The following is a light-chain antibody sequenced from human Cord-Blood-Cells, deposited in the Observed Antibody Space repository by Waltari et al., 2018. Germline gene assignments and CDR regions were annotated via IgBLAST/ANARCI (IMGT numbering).Light chain of an antibody. J-gene: IGKJ3*01. V-gene: IGKV3-15*01. CDR3: QQYNNWPPGIT. Sequence: EIVMTQSPATQSVSPGDRATLPCSASQSVSSNLAWYQQKPGQAPRLLIYGASTRATGIPARFRGSGSGPEFTLTISSLQSEDFAVYYCQQYNNWPPGITFGPGTKVDIK. CDR2: GAS. CDR1: QSVSSN.